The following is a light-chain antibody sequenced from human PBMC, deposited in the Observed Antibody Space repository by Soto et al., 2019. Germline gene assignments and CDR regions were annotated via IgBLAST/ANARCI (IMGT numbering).Light chain of an antibody. CDR3: SSYTSSNTLWV. CDR1: SSDVGGYNY. CDR2: DVS. V-gene: IGLV2-14*03. Sequence: QSALTQPASVSGSPGQSITISCTGTSSDVGGYNYVSWYQLHPGKAPELMIYDVSHRPSGVSDRFSGSKSGNTASLTISGLQAEDEADYFCSSYTSSNTLWVFGGGTKVTVL. J-gene: IGLJ3*02.